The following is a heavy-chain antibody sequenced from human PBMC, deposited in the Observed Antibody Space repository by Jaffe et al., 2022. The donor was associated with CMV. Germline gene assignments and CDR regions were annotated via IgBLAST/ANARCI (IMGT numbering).Heavy chain of an antibody. CDR3: ARQGIGSYLN. D-gene: IGHD2-21*01. J-gene: IGHJ4*02. Sequence: EVQLVESGGGLVQPGGSLRLSCAASGFTFSAYEMNWVRQAPGKGLEWVSYITSGGRTKYYADSVKGRFTISRDNAKNSLYLQMNSLRVEDTAVYYCARQGIGSYLNWGQGTLVTVSS. CDR2: ITSGGRTK. V-gene: IGHV3-48*03. CDR1: GFTFSAYE.